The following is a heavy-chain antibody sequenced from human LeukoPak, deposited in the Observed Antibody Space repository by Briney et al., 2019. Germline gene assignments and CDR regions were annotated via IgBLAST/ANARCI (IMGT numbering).Heavy chain of an antibody. J-gene: IGHJ4*02. D-gene: IGHD3-10*01. CDR2: INQDGTEK. CDR3: AKLAEYFYGAETFYFFEH. V-gene: IGHV3-7*01. Sequence: GGSLRLSCAASGFSFTTYWMSWVRQAQGKGLEWVANINQDGTEKYYVDSVKGRFTISRDNGKNSLYLQMNSPRVEDTAVYYCAKLAEYFYGAETFYFFEHWGQGTPVTASS. CDR1: GFSFTTYW.